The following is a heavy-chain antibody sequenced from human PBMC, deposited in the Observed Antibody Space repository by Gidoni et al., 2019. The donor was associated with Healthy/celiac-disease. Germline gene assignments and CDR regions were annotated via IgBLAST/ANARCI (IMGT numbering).Heavy chain of an antibody. CDR2: IKSKTDGGTT. D-gene: IGHD6-13*01. Sequence: EVQLVESGGGLVKPGGSLRLSCAASGFTFSNAWMSWVRRAPGKGLEWVGRIKSKTDGGTTDYAAPVKCRFTISRDDSKNTLYLKMNSLKTEDTAVYYCTTDLERLLPAEGMAAAGTGGYWGQGTLVTVSS. J-gene: IGHJ4*02. CDR3: TTDLERLLPAEGMAAAGTGGY. V-gene: IGHV3-15*01. CDR1: GFTFSNAW.